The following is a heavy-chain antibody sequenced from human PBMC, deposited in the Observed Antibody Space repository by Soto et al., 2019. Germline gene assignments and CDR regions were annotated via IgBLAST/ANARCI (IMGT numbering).Heavy chain of an antibody. Sequence: QVHLVESGGGVVQPGQSLRLSCAASGFTFSTYAMHWLRQAPGKGLEWVAIISYDSTNKFYEDSVKGRFTISRDNSKGTLYLQMNSLRPEDTAGYYWAKTDPGGRCSGVCYPDYWGQGTLVTVSS. CDR1: GFTFSTYA. D-gene: IGHD2-21*02. CDR3: AKTDPGGRCSGVCYPDY. J-gene: IGHJ4*02. CDR2: ISYDSTNK. V-gene: IGHV3-30*18.